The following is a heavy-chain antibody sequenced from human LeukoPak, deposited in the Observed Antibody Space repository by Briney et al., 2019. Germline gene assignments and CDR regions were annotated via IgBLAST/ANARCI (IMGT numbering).Heavy chain of an antibody. J-gene: IGHJ3*02. CDR2: IYHSGST. V-gene: IGHV4-30-2*01. D-gene: IGHD3-22*01. CDR1: GGSISSGGYS. CDR3: ARVFDSSGPWAFDI. Sequence: SETLSLTCAVSGGSISSGGYSWSWIRQPPGKGLEWIGYIYHSGSTYYNPSLKSRVTISVDRSKNQFSLKLSSVTAADTAVYYCARVFDSSGPWAFDIWGQGTVVTVSS.